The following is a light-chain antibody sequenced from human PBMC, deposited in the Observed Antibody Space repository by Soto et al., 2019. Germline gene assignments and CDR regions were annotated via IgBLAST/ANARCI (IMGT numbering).Light chain of an antibody. CDR3: QPYGTSPPT. CDR2: GAS. J-gene: IGKJ1*01. Sequence: EIVLTQSPCTLSFSPGERATLAGRASQSVSYTSVAWYQQRPDQAPRLLIYGASYRASSTPERMSGSGAGTDFNLTISRLEPEDFGLFFYQPYGTSPPTFGQANKVAIQ. V-gene: IGKV3-20*01. CDR1: QSVSYTS.